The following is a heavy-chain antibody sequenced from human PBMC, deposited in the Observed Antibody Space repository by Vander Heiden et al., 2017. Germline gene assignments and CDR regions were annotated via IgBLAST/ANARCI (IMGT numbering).Heavy chain of an antibody. Sequence: QVQLVESGGGVVQPGRSLRLSCAAPGFSFSTYGMHWVRPAPGKGLEWVAVISYDGNNKYYADSVKGRFTISRDNSDSTLYLQMNSLGVEDTAVYYCAKVFNGYVQSSHYFDQWGQGTLVTVSS. CDR1: GFSFSTYG. D-gene: IGHD2-8*01. V-gene: IGHV3-30*18. CDR2: ISYDGNNK. CDR3: AKVFNGYVQSSHYFDQ. J-gene: IGHJ4*02.